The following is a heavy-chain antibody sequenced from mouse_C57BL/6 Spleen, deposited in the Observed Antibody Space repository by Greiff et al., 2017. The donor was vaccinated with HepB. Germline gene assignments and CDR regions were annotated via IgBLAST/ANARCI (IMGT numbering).Heavy chain of an antibody. J-gene: IGHJ4*01. Sequence: VKLQESGPELVKPGASVKISCKASGYAFSSSWMNWVKQRPGKGLEGIGRIYPGDGDTNYNGKFKGKATLTADKSSSTAYMQLSSLTSEDSAVYFCARGAMDYWGQGTSVTVSS. CDR1: GYAFSSSW. CDR2: IYPGDGDT. CDR3: ARGAMDY. V-gene: IGHV1-82*01.